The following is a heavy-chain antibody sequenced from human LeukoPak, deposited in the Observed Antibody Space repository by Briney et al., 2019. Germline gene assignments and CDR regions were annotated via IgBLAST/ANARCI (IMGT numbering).Heavy chain of an antibody. V-gene: IGHV4-59*07. CDR2: IYYSGST. CDR1: GGSTSSYY. CDR3: ARGLDGDYGYFDY. Sequence: PSDTLSLTCTVSGGSTSSYYWSWIRPPPGKGLEWIGYIYYSGSTNYNPSLKSRGTISVDTSKNQFSLKLSSVTAADTAVYYCARGLDGDYGYFDYWGQGNLGTVSS. D-gene: IGHD4-17*01. J-gene: IGHJ4*02.